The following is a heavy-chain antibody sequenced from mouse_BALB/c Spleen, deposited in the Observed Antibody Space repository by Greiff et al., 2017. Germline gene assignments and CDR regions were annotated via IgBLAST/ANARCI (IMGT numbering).Heavy chain of an antibody. V-gene: IGHV5-9-4*01. J-gene: IGHJ3*01. D-gene: IGHD3-2*01. Sequence: EVMLVESGGGLVKPGGSLKLSCAASGFTFSSYAMSWVRQSPEKRLEWVAEISSGGSYTYYPDTVTGRFTISRDNAKNTLYLEMSSLRSEDTAMYYCARERVDSSGYTPFAYWGQGTLVTVSA. CDR1: GFTFSSYA. CDR3: ARERVDSSGYTPFAY. CDR2: ISSGGSYT.